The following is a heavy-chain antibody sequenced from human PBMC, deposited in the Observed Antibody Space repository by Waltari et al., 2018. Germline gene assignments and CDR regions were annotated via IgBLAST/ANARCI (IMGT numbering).Heavy chain of an antibody. V-gene: IGHV1-69*14. CDR2: IIPIFGTA. D-gene: IGHD5-18*01. Sequence: QVQLVQSGAEVKKPGSSVKVSCKASGGTFSSYAISWVRQAPGQGLEWMGGIIPIFGTANYAQKFQGRVQITADKSTSTPYMELSSLRSEDTAVYYCASCKPPGYSYGGVRDYYYYMDVWGKGTTVTVSS. CDR1: GGTFSSYA. CDR3: ASCKPPGYSYGGVRDYYYYMDV. J-gene: IGHJ6*03.